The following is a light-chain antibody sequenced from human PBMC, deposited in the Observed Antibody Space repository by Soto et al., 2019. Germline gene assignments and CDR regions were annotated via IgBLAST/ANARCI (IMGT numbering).Light chain of an antibody. Sequence: QSALTQPASVSGSPGQSIAISCTGTSSDVGGYKYVSWYQQYPGKAPKIMIYDVSNRPSGVPDRFSGSKSGNTASLTISGLQSEDEADYYCSSYTSYTSYVFGTGTKLTVL. V-gene: IGLV2-14*01. CDR1: SSDVGGYKY. CDR3: SSYTSYTSYV. CDR2: DVS. J-gene: IGLJ1*01.